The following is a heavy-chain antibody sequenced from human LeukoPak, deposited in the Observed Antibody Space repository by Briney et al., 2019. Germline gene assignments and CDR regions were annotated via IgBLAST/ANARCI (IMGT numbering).Heavy chain of an antibody. V-gene: IGHV1-18*01. CDR3: ARDHTPLTIFGVVISWFDP. CDR1: GYTFTSYG. J-gene: IGHJ5*02. Sequence: ASVKVSCKASGYTFTSYGMIWVRQAPGQGLEWMGWISAYNGNTNYAQKLQGRVTMTTDTSTGTAYMELRSLRSDDTAVYYCARDHTPLTIFGVVISWFDPWGQGTLVTVSS. D-gene: IGHD3-3*01. CDR2: ISAYNGNT.